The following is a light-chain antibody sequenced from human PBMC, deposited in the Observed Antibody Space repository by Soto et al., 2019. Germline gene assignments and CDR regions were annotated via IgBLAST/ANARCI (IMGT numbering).Light chain of an antibody. V-gene: IGLV2-14*01. Sequence: QSALTQPASVSGSPGQSITISCTGTSSDVGGYIYVSWYQQHPGKAPKLMIYEVSNRPSGVSNRFSGSKSGNTASLTISGLQAEDEADYYCSSYTSSSTVFGGGTKLTVL. CDR3: SSYTSSSTV. CDR2: EVS. J-gene: IGLJ3*02. CDR1: SSDVGGYIY.